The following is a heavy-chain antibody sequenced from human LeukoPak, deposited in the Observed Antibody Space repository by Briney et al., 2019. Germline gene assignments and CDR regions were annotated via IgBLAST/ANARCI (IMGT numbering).Heavy chain of an antibody. CDR1: GYTFTSYD. J-gene: IGHJ3*02. V-gene: IGHV1-8*03. CDR3: ARFHGDYDAFDI. CDR2: MNPSSGNT. Sequence: ASVKVSCKASGYTFTSYDINWVRQATGQGLEWMGWMNPSSGNTGYAQKFQGRVTITRNTSISTAYMELSSLRSEDTAVYYCARFHGDYDAFDIWGQGTMVTVSS. D-gene: IGHD4-17*01.